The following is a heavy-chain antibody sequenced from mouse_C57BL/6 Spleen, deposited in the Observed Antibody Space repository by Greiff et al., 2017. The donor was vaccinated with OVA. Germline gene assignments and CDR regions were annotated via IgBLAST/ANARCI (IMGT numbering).Heavy chain of an antibody. D-gene: IGHD1-1*01. V-gene: IGHV1-75*01. J-gene: IGHJ1*03. CDR2: IFPGSGST. Sequence: VQLQQSGPELVKPGASVKISCKASGYTFTDYYINWVKQRPGQGLEWIGWIFPGSGSTYYNEKFKGKATLTVDKSSSTAYMLLSSLTSEDSAVYFWARRFYGSSYWYFDVWGTGTTVTVSS. CDR1: GYTFTDYY. CDR3: ARRFYGSSYWYFDV.